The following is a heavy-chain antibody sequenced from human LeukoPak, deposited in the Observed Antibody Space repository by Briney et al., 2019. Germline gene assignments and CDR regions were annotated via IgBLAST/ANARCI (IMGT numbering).Heavy chain of an antibody. CDR2: ISGDGATT. J-gene: IGHJ4*02. Sequence: PGKSLRLSCAASGFTFSSYAMHWVRQAPGKGLEWVSVISGDGATTYYADSVKGRFTISRDSSRNTLYLQMNSLRAEDTALYYCAKESPEFDYWGQGTLVTVSS. V-gene: IGHV3-23*01. CDR3: AKESPEFDY. CDR1: GFTFSSYA.